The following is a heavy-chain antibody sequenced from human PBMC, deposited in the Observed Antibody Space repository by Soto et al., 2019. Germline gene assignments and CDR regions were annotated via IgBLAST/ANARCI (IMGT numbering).Heavy chain of an antibody. J-gene: IGHJ6*02. CDR2: INPKSGGT. D-gene: IGHD2-8*01. CDR1: GYSFTDYH. V-gene: IGHV1-2*04. CDR3: ARGHSTDCSNGVCSFFYNHEMDV. Sequence: QVQLVQSGAEVKKPGASVRVSCKASGYSFTDYHIHWVRQAPGQGLEWLGRINPKSGGTSTAQKFQGWVTMTRDRSISTVYMELTRLSSDDTAVYFCARGHSTDCSNGVCSFFYNHEMDVWGQGTTVTVSS.